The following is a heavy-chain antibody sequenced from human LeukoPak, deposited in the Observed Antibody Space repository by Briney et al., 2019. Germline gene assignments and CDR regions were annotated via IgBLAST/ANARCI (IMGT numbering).Heavy chain of an antibody. CDR2: ISGYNGNT. CDR3: ARDSDLGLFGV. CDR1: GYTFTTYN. J-gene: IGHJ3*01. V-gene: IGHV1-18*01. Sequence: ASVKVSCKASGYTFTTYNINWVRQAPGQGLEWMGWISGYNGNTNYAQKFQDRVSMTTDTSTSTAHLELRSLRSEDTAIYYCARDSDLGLFGVWGQGTVVTVSS. D-gene: IGHD3/OR15-3a*01.